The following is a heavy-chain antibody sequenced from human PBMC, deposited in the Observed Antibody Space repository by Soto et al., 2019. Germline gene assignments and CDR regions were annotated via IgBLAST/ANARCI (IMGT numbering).Heavy chain of an antibody. CDR2: INPGNGNT. V-gene: IGHV1-3*01. Sequence: QVQVVQSGAEVKKPGASVKVSCKASGYTFTSYAVHWVRQAPGQRLEWMGWINPGNGNTKNSQKFQGRVTITRDTFASTAYMELSSLRSEDTAVYYCARGASSVTTFYFDLWGRSTLVTVSS. CDR3: ARGASSVTTFYFDL. J-gene: IGHJ2*01. CDR1: GYTFTSYA. D-gene: IGHD4-17*01.